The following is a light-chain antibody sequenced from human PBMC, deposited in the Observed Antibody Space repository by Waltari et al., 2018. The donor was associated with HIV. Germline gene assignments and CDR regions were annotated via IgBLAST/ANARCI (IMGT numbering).Light chain of an antibody. CDR1: ASDFGLYNF. Sequence: AVTQPASVSGLPGPSTTISCTGDASDFGLYNFFSWYQQHSGKPPRLILYDVDSRSSGVSDRFSGSMSGNTASLTISGLRAEDEGHYYCASFTGDNTVIFGGGTEVTVL. CDR3: ASFTGDNTVI. V-gene: IGLV2-14*03. CDR2: DVD. J-gene: IGLJ2*01.